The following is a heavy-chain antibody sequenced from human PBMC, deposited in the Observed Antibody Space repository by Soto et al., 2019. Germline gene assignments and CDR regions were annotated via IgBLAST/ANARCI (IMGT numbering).Heavy chain of an antibody. Sequence: QVQLVESGGGVVQPGRSLRLSCAASGFTFTSYAMHWVRQAPGKGLEWVAVISNDGSNYYYADSVRGRFTISRDNTKNPLFVQMSSLRCEDSGVYYCARGTTLAVFDYGMDVWGQGTTVTVSS. CDR1: GFTFTSYA. V-gene: IGHV3-30-3*01. CDR3: ARGTTLAVFDYGMDV. J-gene: IGHJ6*02. D-gene: IGHD1-7*01. CDR2: ISNDGSNY.